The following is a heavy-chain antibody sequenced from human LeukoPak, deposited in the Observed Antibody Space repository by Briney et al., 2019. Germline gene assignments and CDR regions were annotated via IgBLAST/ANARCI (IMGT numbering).Heavy chain of an antibody. CDR3: ARIGYCSGGSCPFDY. J-gene: IGHJ4*02. Sequence: KPGASVKVSCKASGYTSTGYYMHWVRQAPGQGLEWMGWINPNSGGTNYAQKFQGRVTMTRDTSISTAYMELSRLRSDDTAVYYCARIGYCSGGSCPFDYRGQGTLVTVSS. D-gene: IGHD2-15*01. V-gene: IGHV1-2*02. CDR1: GYTSTGYY. CDR2: INPNSGGT.